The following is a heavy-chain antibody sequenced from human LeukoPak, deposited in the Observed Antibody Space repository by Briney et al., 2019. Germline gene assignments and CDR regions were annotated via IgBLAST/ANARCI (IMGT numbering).Heavy chain of an antibody. CDR3: AKTQDTSMIYGYFDY. V-gene: IGHV3-30*18. CDR2: ISYDGTTK. D-gene: IGHD5-18*01. CDR1: GFTFSNYG. J-gene: IGHJ4*02. Sequence: GGSLRLSCAASGFTFSNYGLHWVRQAPGKGLEWVAFISYDGTTKYIVDSVKGRFTISRDNSKNTLYLEMNSLSAEDTALYVCAKTQDTSMIYGYFDYWGQGTLVTVSS.